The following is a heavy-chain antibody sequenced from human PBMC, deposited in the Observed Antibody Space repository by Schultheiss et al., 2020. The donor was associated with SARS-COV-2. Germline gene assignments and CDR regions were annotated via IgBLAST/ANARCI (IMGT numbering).Heavy chain of an antibody. Sequence: GGSLRLSCAASGFTFSSYSMNWVRQAPGKGLEWVSAISGSGGSTYYADSVKGRFTISRDNDRNSLYLQMNSLRAEDTAVYYCARVGSNYGSGSYYDYWGQGTLVTVSS. D-gene: IGHD3-10*01. CDR1: GFTFSSYS. CDR2: ISGSGGST. CDR3: ARVGSNYGSGSYYDY. J-gene: IGHJ4*02. V-gene: IGHV3-21*01.